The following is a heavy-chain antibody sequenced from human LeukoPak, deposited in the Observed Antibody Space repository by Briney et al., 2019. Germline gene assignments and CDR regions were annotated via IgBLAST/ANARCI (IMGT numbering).Heavy chain of an antibody. J-gene: IGHJ2*01. D-gene: IGHD6-19*01. CDR1: GGSISSYY. Sequence: PSETLSLTCTVSGGSISSYYWSWIRQPAGKGLEWIGRIYTSGSTNYNPSLKNRVTMSVDTSKNQFSLKLSSVTAADTAVYYCARCSYSSGCYWYFDLWGRGTLVTVSS. CDR3: ARCSYSSGCYWYFDL. V-gene: IGHV4-4*07. CDR2: IYTSGST.